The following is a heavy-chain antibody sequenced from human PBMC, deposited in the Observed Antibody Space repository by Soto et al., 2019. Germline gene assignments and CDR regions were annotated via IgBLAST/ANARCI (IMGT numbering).Heavy chain of an antibody. CDR1: GGSISGYY. Sequence: PSETLSLTCTVSGGSISGYYWNWIGQPPGKGLEWIGYVYYTGSTTYNPSLKSRVTMSVDTSKNQFSLKLSSVTAADTAVYYCARGAKWFDPWGQGTLVTVSS. D-gene: IGHD1-26*01. V-gene: IGHV4-59*01. J-gene: IGHJ5*02. CDR2: VYYTGST. CDR3: ARGAKWFDP.